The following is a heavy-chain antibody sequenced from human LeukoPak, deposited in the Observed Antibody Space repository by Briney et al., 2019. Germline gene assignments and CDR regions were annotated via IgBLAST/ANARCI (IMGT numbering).Heavy chain of an antibody. J-gene: IGHJ4*02. V-gene: IGHV3-11*01. CDR1: GFNFKDYF. CDR3: ARSLTRHFDF. CDR2: LSPSGTTI. D-gene: IGHD3-9*01. Sequence: GGSLRLSCAASGFNFKDYFMAWIRQAPGKGLECVSYLSPSGTTIDYADSVKGRFTVSRDNARNSLLLQMNSLRVEDTATYFCARSLTRHFDFWGQGTLVAVSS.